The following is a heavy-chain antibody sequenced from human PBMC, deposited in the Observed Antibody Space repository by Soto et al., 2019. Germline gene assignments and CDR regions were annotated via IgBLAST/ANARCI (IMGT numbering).Heavy chain of an antibody. Sequence: QVQLVQSGAEVKKPGASVKVSCKASGYTFTSYDINWVRQATGQGLAWMGWMNPNSGNTGYAQKFQGRVTMTRNTSISTAYMELSSLRSEDTAVYYCARKHLGELSSPPDAFDIWGQGTMVTVSS. D-gene: IGHD3-16*02. V-gene: IGHV1-8*01. J-gene: IGHJ3*02. CDR3: ARKHLGELSSPPDAFDI. CDR2: MNPNSGNT. CDR1: GYTFTSYD.